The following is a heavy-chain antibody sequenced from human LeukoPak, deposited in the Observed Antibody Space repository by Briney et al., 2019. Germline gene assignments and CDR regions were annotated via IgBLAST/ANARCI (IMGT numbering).Heavy chain of an antibody. J-gene: IGHJ4*02. V-gene: IGHV5-51*01. D-gene: IGHD1-7*01. CDR3: ARFLRGNSLDY. CDR2: VYHDGSDT. CDR1: GDTFTDTY. Sequence: GESLQISCQASGDTFTDTYIAWVRQMAGKGLEWMGIVYHDGSDTRYSPSFQGQVTISVDQSISTAYLQWTSLKTSDTAMYYCARFLRGNSLDYWGQGTLVTVSS.